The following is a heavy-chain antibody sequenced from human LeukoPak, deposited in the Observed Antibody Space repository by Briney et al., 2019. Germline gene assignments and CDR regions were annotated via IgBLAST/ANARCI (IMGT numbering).Heavy chain of an antibody. CDR2: IYYSGST. Sequence: PSETLSLTCTVSGGSISSYYWSWIRQPPGKGLEWIGYIYYSGSTNYNPSLKSRVTISVDTSKNQFSLKLSSVTAADTAVYYCARAPRGIAAAADYWGQGTLVTVSS. CDR1: GGSISSYY. CDR3: ARAPRGIAAAADY. J-gene: IGHJ4*02. V-gene: IGHV4-59*01. D-gene: IGHD6-13*01.